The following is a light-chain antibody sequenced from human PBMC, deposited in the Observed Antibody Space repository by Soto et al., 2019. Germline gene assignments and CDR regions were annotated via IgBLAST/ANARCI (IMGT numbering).Light chain of an antibody. CDR1: SSDVGAYNY. CDR2: DVN. CDR3: CSYADRFTSV. J-gene: IGLJ1*01. V-gene: IGLV2-11*01. Sequence: QSALTQPRSVSGSPGQSVTISCTGTSSDVGAYNYVSWYQQHPGKAPKLMIYDVNERPSGVPHRFSGSKPGNTASLTISGLQAEDEADYYCCSYADRFTSVFGTGTKVTVL.